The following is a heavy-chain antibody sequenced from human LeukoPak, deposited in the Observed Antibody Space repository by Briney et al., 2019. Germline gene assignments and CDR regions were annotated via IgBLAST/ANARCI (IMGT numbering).Heavy chain of an antibody. V-gene: IGHV1-46*01. D-gene: IGHD1-26*01. CDR3: AREVGAITRFDP. Sequence: ASVKVSCKASGYTFTSYYMHWVRQAPGQGLEWMGIINPSGGSTSYAQKFQGRVTMTRDMSTSTVYMELSSLRSEDTAVYYCAREVGAITRFDPWGQGTLVTVSS. CDR2: INPSGGST. CDR1: GYTFTSYY. J-gene: IGHJ5*02.